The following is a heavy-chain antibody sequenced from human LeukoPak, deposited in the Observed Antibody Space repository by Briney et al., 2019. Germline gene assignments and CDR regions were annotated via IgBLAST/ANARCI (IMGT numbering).Heavy chain of an antibody. D-gene: IGHD3-10*01. V-gene: IGHV3-30*18. CDR3: AKDSLARVNYYGSGTHHDY. J-gene: IGHJ4*02. CDR2: ISYDGSNK. CDR1: GFTFSSYG. Sequence: PGRSLRLSCAVSGFTFSSYGVHWVRQAPGKGLEWVAVISYDGSNKYYADSVKGRFTISRDNSKNTLYLQMNSLRAEDTAVYYCAKDSLARVNYYGSGTHHDYWGQGTLVTVSS.